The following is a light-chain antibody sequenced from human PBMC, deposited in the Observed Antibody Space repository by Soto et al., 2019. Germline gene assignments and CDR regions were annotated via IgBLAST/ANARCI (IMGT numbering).Light chain of an antibody. CDR2: EVN. Sequence: QSALTQPASLSGSPGQSIPISCTGTSSDIGAYDDVSWFQQHPGKAPKLMISEVNNRPSGVSNHFSGSQSGNTAYLTRSGLQVEDEAEYFCVSFTTTSTHVFGTGTKLTVL. CDR3: VSFTTTSTHV. J-gene: IGLJ1*01. V-gene: IGLV2-14*01. CDR1: SSDIGAYDD.